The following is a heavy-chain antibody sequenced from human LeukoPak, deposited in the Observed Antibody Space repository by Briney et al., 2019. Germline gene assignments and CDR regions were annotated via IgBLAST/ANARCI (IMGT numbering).Heavy chain of an antibody. CDR2: VSYDGSNK. V-gene: IGHV3-30*04. Sequence: GGCLRPACAAAGFTVSRYGMGWVRQAPGKGREWVAVVSYDGSNKYYADSVKGRFTSPRDDSKNTLYLQMNSLRAEDTAVYYCARDDSSGYPYYYGMDVWGQGTTVTVSS. D-gene: IGHD3-22*01. J-gene: IGHJ6*02. CDR1: GFTVSRYG. CDR3: ARDDSSGYPYYYGMDV.